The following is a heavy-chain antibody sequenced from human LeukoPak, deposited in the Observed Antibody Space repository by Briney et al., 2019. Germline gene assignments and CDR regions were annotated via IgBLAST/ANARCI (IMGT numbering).Heavy chain of an antibody. Sequence: GGSLRLSCAASGFTFSTYVMSWVRQAPGKGLEWVSAISGSGGSTYYADSVKGRFTISRDNAKNTLYLQMNSLRAEDTAVYYCARGTGYGVFDYWGQGTLVTVSS. V-gene: IGHV3-23*01. J-gene: IGHJ4*02. CDR3: ARGTGYGVFDY. CDR2: ISGSGGST. CDR1: GFTFSTYV. D-gene: IGHD1-14*01.